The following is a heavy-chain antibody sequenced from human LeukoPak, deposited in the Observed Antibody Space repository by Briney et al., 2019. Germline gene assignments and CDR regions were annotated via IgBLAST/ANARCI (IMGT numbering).Heavy chain of an antibody. CDR3: AKAALRGSGWYQGYYFDY. J-gene: IGHJ4*02. V-gene: IGHV3-23*01. D-gene: IGHD6-19*01. CDR1: GFTFSSYA. Sequence: GGSLRLSCAASGFTFSSYAMSWVRQAPGKGLEWVSAISGSGGSTYYADSVKGRFTISRDNSKNTLYLQMNSLRAEDTAVYYCAKAALRGSGWYQGYYFDYWGQGTLVTVSS. CDR2: ISGSGGST.